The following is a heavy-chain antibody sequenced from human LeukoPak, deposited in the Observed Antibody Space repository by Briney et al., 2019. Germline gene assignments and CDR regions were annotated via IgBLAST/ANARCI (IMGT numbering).Heavy chain of an antibody. CDR1: GYTFTSYD. V-gene: IGHV1-46*01. J-gene: IGHJ2*01. Sequence: ASVKVSCKASGYTFTSYDINWVRQATGQGLEWMGIINPSGGSTSYAQKFQGRVTITADKSTSTAYMELSSLRSEDTAVYYCARGTPMTTNGWYFDLWGRGTLVTVSS. CDR2: INPSGGST. CDR3: ARGTPMTTNGWYFDL. D-gene: IGHD4-17*01.